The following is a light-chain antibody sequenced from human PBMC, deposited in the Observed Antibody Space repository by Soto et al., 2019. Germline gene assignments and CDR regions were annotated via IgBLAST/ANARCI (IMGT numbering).Light chain of an antibody. CDR3: QHYYGTSPIT. CDR1: QSISSY. J-gene: IGKJ5*01. CDR2: AAS. Sequence: DIQMTQSPSSLSASVGGRGTITCRASQSISSYLNWYQHKPGKAPKLLIYAASTLQSGVPSRFSGSGSGTDFTLTISSLQPEDFALYYCQHYYGTSPITFGQGTRREIK. V-gene: IGKV1-39*01.